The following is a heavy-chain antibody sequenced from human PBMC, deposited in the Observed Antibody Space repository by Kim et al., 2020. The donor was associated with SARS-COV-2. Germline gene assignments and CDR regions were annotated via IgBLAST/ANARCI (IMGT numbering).Heavy chain of an antibody. V-gene: IGHV4-31*03. Sequence: SETLSLTCTVSGGSISSGGYYWSWIRQHPGKGLEWIGYIYYSGSTYYNPSLKSRVTISVDTSKNQFSLKLSSVTAADTAVYYCARVVIAVAGIEHFDYWGQGTLVTVSS. J-gene: IGHJ4*02. CDR1: GGSISSGGYY. CDR2: IYYSGST. D-gene: IGHD6-19*01. CDR3: ARVVIAVAGIEHFDY.